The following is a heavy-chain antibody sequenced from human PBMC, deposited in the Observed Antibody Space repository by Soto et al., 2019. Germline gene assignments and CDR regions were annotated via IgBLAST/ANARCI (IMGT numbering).Heavy chain of an antibody. CDR3: ARDEAYKWNDGGWFDP. J-gene: IGHJ5*02. D-gene: IGHD1-1*01. Sequence: QVQLVQSGAEVKKPGASVKVSCKASGYTFTSYGISWVRQASGQGLEWMGWISAYNGNTKYAQKLQGRVTMTTDTSTSTAHMELRSLISDDTAVDYCARDEAYKWNDGGWFDPWGQGTLVTVSS. CDR1: GYTFTSYG. V-gene: IGHV1-18*01. CDR2: ISAYNGNT.